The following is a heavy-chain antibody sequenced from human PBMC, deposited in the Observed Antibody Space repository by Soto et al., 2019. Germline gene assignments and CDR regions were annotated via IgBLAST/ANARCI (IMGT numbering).Heavy chain of an antibody. J-gene: IGHJ4*02. V-gene: IGHV3-73*02. CDR1: GFTFSGSA. CDR3: ARGVYDFWSGHPKGLDY. Sequence: EVQLVESGGGVVQPGGSLKLSCAASGFTFSGSAMHWVRQASGKGLEWVGRIRNKANNYATAYAVSVNGGFTISRDDSRNTAYLQMNSLKTEDTAVYYCARGVYDFWSGHPKGLDYWGQGTVVTVSS. D-gene: IGHD3-3*01. CDR2: IRNKANNYAT.